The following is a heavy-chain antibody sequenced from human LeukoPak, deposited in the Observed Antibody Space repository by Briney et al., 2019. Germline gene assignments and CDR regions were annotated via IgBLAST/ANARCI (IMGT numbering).Heavy chain of an antibody. Sequence: PSETLSLTCAVYGGSFRGYYWSWIRQPPGKGLEWIGEINHSGSTNYNPSLKSRVTISVDTSKNQFSLKLSSVTAADTAVYYCARFALGYCSGGSCPSPYYFDYWGQGTLVTVSS. D-gene: IGHD2-15*01. J-gene: IGHJ4*02. CDR3: ARFALGYCSGGSCPSPYYFDY. CDR1: GGSFRGYY. CDR2: INHSGST. V-gene: IGHV4-34*01.